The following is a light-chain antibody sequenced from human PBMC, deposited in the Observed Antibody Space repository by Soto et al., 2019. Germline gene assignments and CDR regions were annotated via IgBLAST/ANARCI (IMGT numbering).Light chain of an antibody. CDR2: DAS. CDR1: QNINAW. CDR3: QHYSLYSPWT. V-gene: IGKV1-5*01. J-gene: IGKJ1*01. Sequence: DTQMTQSPSSFPVYVGERVTITCRTSQNINAWLAWYQQRPGQGPKLLIYDASTVQSGVPSRFSGSGSGTEFTLTISSLQPDDSATYYCQHYSLYSPWTFGQGTKVDIK.